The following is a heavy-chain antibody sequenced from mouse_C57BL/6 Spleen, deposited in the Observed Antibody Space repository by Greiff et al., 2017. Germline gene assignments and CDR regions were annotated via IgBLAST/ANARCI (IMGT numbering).Heavy chain of an antibody. J-gene: IGHJ3*01. CDR3: CNDWVAWFAY. CDR2: IDPDTGGT. CDR1: GYTFTDYE. V-gene: IGHV1-15*01. Sequence: QVQLKQSGAELVRPGASVTLSCKASGYTFTDYELHWVKLTPVHGLERIGAIDPDTGGTASNQKFKGKAILTADKSSSTAYMELRSLTSEDSAVYYCCNDWVAWFAYWGQGTLVTVSA. D-gene: IGHD4-1*01.